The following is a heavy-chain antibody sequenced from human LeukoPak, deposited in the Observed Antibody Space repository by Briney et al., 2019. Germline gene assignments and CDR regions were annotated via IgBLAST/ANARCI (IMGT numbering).Heavy chain of an antibody. CDR3: AKEMATMANYFDY. CDR1: GFTFSSYG. D-gene: IGHD5-24*01. Sequence: PGGSLRLSCAASGFTFSSYGMHWVRQAPGKGLEWVAFIRYDGSNKYYADSVKGRFTISRDNSKNTLYLQMNSLRAEDTAVYYCAKEMATMANYFDYWGQGTLVTVSS. CDR2: IRYDGSNK. J-gene: IGHJ4*02. V-gene: IGHV3-30*02.